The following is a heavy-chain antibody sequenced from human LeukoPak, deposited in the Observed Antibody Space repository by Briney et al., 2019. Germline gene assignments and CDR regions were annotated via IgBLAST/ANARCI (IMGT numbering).Heavy chain of an antibody. CDR3: AKGREWELLSAATFDY. J-gene: IGHJ4*02. CDR1: GFTFDDYA. D-gene: IGHD1-26*01. Sequence: GGSLRLSCAASGFTFDDYAMHWVRQAPGKGLEWVSGISWNSGSIGYADSVKGRFTISRDNAKNSLYLQMNSLRAEDTALYYCAKGREWELLSAATFDYWGQGTLVTVSS. V-gene: IGHV3-9*01. CDR2: ISWNSGSI.